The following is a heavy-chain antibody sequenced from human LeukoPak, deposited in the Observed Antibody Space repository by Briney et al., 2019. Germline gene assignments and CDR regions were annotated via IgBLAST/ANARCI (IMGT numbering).Heavy chain of an antibody. CDR3: AKDSYGGSGSYYLYSFDM. CDR1: GFTFDDYA. J-gene: IGHJ3*02. V-gene: IGHV3-9*01. CDR2: ISWNSGRI. D-gene: IGHD3-10*01. Sequence: GGSLRLSCAASGFTFDDYAMHWVRQAPGKGPEWVSGISWNSGRIGYADSVKGRFTISRDNAKNSLYLQMSSLRVEDTALYYCAKDSYGGSGSYYLYSFDMWGQGTMVTVSS.